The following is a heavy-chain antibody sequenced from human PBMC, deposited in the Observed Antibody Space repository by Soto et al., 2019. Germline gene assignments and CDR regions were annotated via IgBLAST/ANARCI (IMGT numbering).Heavy chain of an antibody. D-gene: IGHD4-17*01. CDR1: GFTLSDFA. CDR2: ISYDGTKE. Sequence: QVQLVESGGGVVQPGRSLRLSCAASGFTLSDFAMHWVRQAPGRGLEWVAVISYDGTKEYFADSVRGRFTISRDNSNNTLFLQMNNLRPDDTAVYYCASPVGDFDHYFDHWGQGTLVTVYS. J-gene: IGHJ4*02. CDR3: ASPVGDFDHYFDH. V-gene: IGHV3-30-3*01.